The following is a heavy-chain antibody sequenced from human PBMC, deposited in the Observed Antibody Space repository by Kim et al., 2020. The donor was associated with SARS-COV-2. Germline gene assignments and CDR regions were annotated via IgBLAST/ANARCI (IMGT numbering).Heavy chain of an antibody. V-gene: IGHV4-30-4*01. CDR3: ARLVLITGTLVDY. CDR1: GGSISSGDYY. D-gene: IGHD1-20*01. Sequence: SETLSLTCTVSGGSISSGDYYWSWIRQPPGKGLEWIGYIYYSGSTYYNPSLKSRVTISVDTSKNQFSLKLSSVTAADTAVYYCARLVLITGTLVDYWGQGTLVTVSS. J-gene: IGHJ4*02. CDR2: IYYSGST.